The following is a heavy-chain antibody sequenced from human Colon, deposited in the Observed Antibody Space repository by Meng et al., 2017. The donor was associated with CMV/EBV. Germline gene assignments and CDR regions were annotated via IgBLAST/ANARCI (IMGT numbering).Heavy chain of an antibody. CDR1: GFTFNDDA. J-gene: IGHJ4*02. V-gene: IGHV3-23*01. CDR3: AKYFSGGKIPDRFDY. D-gene: IGHD2-15*01. CDR2: ISATGYRT. Sequence: SGFTFNDDAMTWVRQAPGKRLEWVSTISATGYRTYDADSVQGRFPISRDNSKNTVSLQMNSLRAADTAVYYCAKYFSGGKIPDRFDYWGQGTLVTVSS.